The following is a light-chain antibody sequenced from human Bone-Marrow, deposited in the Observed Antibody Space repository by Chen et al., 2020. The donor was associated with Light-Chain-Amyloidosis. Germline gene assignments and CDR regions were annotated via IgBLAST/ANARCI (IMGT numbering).Light chain of an antibody. CDR3: QQYSSSPYT. Sequence: EIVLTQSPGTLSLSPGERATLSCRASQSVTSDYLAWYQQKYGQAPRLLIYAASSRATGIPDRFSGSGSGADFTLTISGLEPEDFAVYYWQQYSSSPYTFGQGTKLEIK. CDR2: AAS. V-gene: IGKV3-20*01. CDR1: QSVTSDY. J-gene: IGKJ2*01.